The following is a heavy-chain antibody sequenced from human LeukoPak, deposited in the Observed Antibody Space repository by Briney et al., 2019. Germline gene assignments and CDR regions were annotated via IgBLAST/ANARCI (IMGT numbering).Heavy chain of an antibody. CDR1: GFIFSDYY. CDR2: ISTGGSTK. V-gene: IGHV3-11*01. Sequence: GGSLRLSCAASGFIFSDYYMSWIRQAPGKGLEWVSYISTGGSTKYYADSVKGRFTISRDNAKNSLYLQMNSLRAEDTALYYCAKEKDTASPDAFDIWGQGTMVTVSS. CDR3: AKEKDTASPDAFDI. J-gene: IGHJ3*02. D-gene: IGHD2-15*01.